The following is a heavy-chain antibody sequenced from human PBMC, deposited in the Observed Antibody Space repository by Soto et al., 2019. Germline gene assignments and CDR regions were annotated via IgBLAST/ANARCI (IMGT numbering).Heavy chain of an antibody. D-gene: IGHD2-8*01. Sequence: QVQLVQSGAEVKKPGASVKVSCKASGYTFTSYGITWVRQAPGQGLEWMGWISAYNGNTNYAQKLQGRVTMTTDTSTITAYMELRSLRSDATAVYYCAISGYCTNGVCPYYYGMDVWGQGTTVTFSS. CDR1: GYTFTSYG. J-gene: IGHJ6*02. CDR3: AISGYCTNGVCPYYYGMDV. V-gene: IGHV1-18*01. CDR2: ISAYNGNT.